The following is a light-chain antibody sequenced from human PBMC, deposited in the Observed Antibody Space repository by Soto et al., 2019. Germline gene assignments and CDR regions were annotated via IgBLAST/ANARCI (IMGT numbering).Light chain of an antibody. Sequence: EIVLTQSPGTLSLSPGERATLSCRATESVVSNYLAWYQLKPGQAPRLLIYDASSRATGIPNRFSGSGSGADFSLAITRLETEEFAVYYCQQYGRMPWTFGQGTKVEIK. CDR3: QQYGRMPWT. J-gene: IGKJ1*01. CDR1: ESVVSNY. CDR2: DAS. V-gene: IGKV3-20*01.